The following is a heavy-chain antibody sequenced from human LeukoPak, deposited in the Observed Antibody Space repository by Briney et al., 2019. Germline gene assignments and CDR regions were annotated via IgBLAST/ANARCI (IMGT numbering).Heavy chain of an antibody. V-gene: IGHV3-48*03. CDR2: ISSSGSTI. D-gene: IGHD3-3*02. J-gene: IGHJ4*02. Sequence: PGGSLRLSCAASGFTFSSYEMNWVRQAPGKGLEWVSYISSSGSTIYYADSVKGRFTISSDNAKNSLYLQMNSLRAEDTAVYYCARLSHVSFDYWGQGTLVTVSS. CDR3: ARLSHVSFDY. CDR1: GFTFSSYE.